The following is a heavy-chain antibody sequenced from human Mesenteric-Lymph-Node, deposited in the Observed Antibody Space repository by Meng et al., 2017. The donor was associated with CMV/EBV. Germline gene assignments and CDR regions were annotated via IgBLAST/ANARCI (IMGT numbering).Heavy chain of an antibody. CDR3: AKDEVVSAINYYYGMDF. J-gene: IGHJ6*02. Sequence: GESLKISCAASGFTFSYYGIHWVRQAPGKGLEWVAFIPFDGSNEYYADSVKGRFTISRDNSKNTLYLQMNSLRSEDTAVYYCAKDEVVSAINYYYGMDFWGQGTTVTVSS. D-gene: IGHD2-15*01. CDR2: IPFDGSNE. V-gene: IGHV3-30*02. CDR1: GFTFSYYG.